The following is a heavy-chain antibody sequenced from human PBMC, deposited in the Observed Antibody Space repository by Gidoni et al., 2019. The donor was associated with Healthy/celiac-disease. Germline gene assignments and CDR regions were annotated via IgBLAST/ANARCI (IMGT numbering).Heavy chain of an antibody. CDR3: ATAGYSSRPYYYYYYGMDV. D-gene: IGHD6-13*01. Sequence: QVQLVQSGAEVKKPGASVKVPCKVSGYTLTELSMHWVRQAPGKGLEWMGGCDPEDGETIYAQKFQGRVTMTEDTSTDTAYMELSSLRSEDTAVYYCATAGYSSRPYYYYYYGMDVWGQGTTVTVSS. CDR1: GYTLTELS. J-gene: IGHJ6*02. V-gene: IGHV1-24*01. CDR2: CDPEDGET.